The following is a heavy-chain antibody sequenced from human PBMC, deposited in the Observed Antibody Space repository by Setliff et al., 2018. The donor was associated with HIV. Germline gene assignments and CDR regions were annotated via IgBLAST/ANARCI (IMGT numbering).Heavy chain of an antibody. Sequence: GESLKISCAASGFTFETYTMNWVRQAPGKGLEWISYISRSSSTIYYADSVKGRFTISRDNAKNLLYLQMNSLRAEDTAAYYCARDFITGTLDFDYRGQGAQVTVSS. CDR3: ARDFITGTLDFDY. CDR2: ISRSSSTI. J-gene: IGHJ4*02. D-gene: IGHD1-7*01. CDR1: GFTFETYT. V-gene: IGHV3-48*01.